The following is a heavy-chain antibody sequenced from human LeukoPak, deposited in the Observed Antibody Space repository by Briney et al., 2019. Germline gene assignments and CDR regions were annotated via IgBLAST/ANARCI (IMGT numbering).Heavy chain of an antibody. J-gene: IGHJ5*02. Sequence: NHGESLKISFQGSGYSFTSYWIGWVRPLPGKGLEWMGTIYPGDSDTRYSPSFQGKVTISTDKSISTAYLQWSSLKASDTDMYFCARVPFDCSSTSCYINWFDPWGQGTLVTVSS. V-gene: IGHV5-51*01. CDR2: IYPGDSDT. CDR3: ARVPFDCSSTSCYINWFDP. D-gene: IGHD2-2*02. CDR1: GYSFTSYW.